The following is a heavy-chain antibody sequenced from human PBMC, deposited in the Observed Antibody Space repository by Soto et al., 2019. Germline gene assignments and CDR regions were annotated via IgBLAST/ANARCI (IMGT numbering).Heavy chain of an antibody. V-gene: IGHV4-34*01. CDR1: GGSFSGHS. CDR2: INHSGRV. J-gene: IGHJ5*01. D-gene: IGHD3-22*01. Sequence: TLSLTCAVYGGSFSGHSWTWIRQSPGKGLEWIGDINHSGRVNYSPSLKSRVTISLDTSKNQFSLTLSAVTTADTAMYYCSTRAYDTNGYYRFDPWGQGTLVTSPQ. CDR3: STRAYDTNGYYRFDP.